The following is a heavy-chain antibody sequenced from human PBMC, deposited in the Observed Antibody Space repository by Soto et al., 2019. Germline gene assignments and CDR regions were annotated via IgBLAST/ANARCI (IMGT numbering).Heavy chain of an antibody. CDR3: ARVWGGAFDI. Sequence: QVQLQESGPGLVKPSETLSLTCTVSGGSISSYYWSWIRQPPGKGLEWIGYIYYSGSTNYNPSLKSRVTVSVATSKKQFSLKLSSVTAADTAVYYCARVWGGAFDIWGQGTMVTVSS. CDR1: GGSISSYY. J-gene: IGHJ3*02. D-gene: IGHD3-10*01. V-gene: IGHV4-59*01. CDR2: IYYSGST.